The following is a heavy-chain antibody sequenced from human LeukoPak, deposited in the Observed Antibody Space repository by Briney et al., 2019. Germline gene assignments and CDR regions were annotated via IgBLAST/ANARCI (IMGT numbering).Heavy chain of an antibody. Sequence: GGSLRLSCAASGFTFSSYAMSWIRQAPGKGLEWVSSITGSGGSTYYADSVKGRFTISKDNAKNSLYLQMNSLRAEDTAVYYCAREGYSGYGFAFDIWGQGTMVTVSS. CDR3: AREGYSGYGFAFDI. CDR2: ITGSGGST. J-gene: IGHJ3*02. V-gene: IGHV3-23*01. CDR1: GFTFSSYA. D-gene: IGHD5-12*01.